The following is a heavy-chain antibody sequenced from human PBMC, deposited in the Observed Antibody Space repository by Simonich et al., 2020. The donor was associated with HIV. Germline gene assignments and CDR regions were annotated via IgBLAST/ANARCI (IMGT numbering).Heavy chain of an antibody. CDR1: GFTFSSYW. D-gene: IGHD6-6*01. CDR2: INQDGSGK. Sequence: EVQLVESGGGLVQPGGSLRLSCAASGFTFSSYWVGWVRQAPGKGLEWVANINQDGSGKYDVDSVKGRFTISRDNAKNLLYLQMNNLRAEDTAVYYCARGWDGSSSSLDDYWGQGTLVTVSS. J-gene: IGHJ4*02. CDR3: ARGWDGSSSSLDDY. V-gene: IGHV3-7*01.